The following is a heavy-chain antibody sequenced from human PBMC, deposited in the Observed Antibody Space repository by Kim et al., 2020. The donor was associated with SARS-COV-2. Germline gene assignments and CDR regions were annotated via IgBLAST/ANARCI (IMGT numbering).Heavy chain of an antibody. CDR1: GFTFSSYA. V-gene: IGHV3-30*04. CDR2: MSYDGSNK. J-gene: IGHJ6*02. CDR3: AREGLARYGMDV. Sequence: GGSLRLSCAASGFTFSSYAMHWVRQAPGKGLEWVAVMSYDGSNKYYADSVKGRFTISRDNSKNTLYLQMSSLRAGDTAVFYCAREGLARYGMDVWGQGTTVTVSS.